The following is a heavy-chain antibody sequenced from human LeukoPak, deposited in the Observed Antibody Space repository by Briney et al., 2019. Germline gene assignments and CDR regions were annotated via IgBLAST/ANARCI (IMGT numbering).Heavy chain of an antibody. CDR2: ISAYNGNT. D-gene: IGHD5-24*01. CDR1: DYTFTSYG. Sequence: ASVKVSCKASDYTFTSYGISWVRQAPGQGLEWMGWISAYNGNTNYAQKLQGRVTMTTDISTNTAYMELRSLRSDDTAVYYCASSDGKYFQHWGQGTLVTVSS. CDR3: ASSDGKYFQH. V-gene: IGHV1-18*01. J-gene: IGHJ1*01.